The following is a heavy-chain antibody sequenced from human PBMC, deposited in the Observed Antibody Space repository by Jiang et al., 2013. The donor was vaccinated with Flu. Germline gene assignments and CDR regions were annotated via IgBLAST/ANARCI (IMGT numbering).Heavy chain of an antibody. CDR2: ISSTGSST. V-gene: IGHV3-23*04. Sequence: QLVESGGGLVQPGGSLRLSCAASGFTFSSYAMSWVRQAPGKGLEWVSTISSTGSSTFHADSVMGRFTISRDISKSTLYLQMNRLRAEDTAVYYCAKDATGRDNDFWSGYFYDYWGQGTLVTVSS. J-gene: IGHJ4*02. CDR3: AKDATGRDNDFWSGYFYDY. CDR1: GFTFSSYA. D-gene: IGHD3-3*01.